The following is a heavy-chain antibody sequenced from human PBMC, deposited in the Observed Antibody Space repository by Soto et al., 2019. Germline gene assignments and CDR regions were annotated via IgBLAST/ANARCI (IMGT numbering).Heavy chain of an antibody. CDR3: ARGEGPYGSGSYYNGRDNWFDP. Sequence: QVQLQQWGAGLLKPSETLSLTCAVYGGSFSGYYWSWIRQPPGKGLEWIGEINHSGSINYNPSLKSRVTISVDTSKNQFSLKLSSVTAADTAVYYCARGEGPYGSGSYYNGRDNWFDPWGQGTLVTVSS. D-gene: IGHD3-10*01. CDR2: INHSGSI. CDR1: GGSFSGYY. J-gene: IGHJ5*02. V-gene: IGHV4-34*01.